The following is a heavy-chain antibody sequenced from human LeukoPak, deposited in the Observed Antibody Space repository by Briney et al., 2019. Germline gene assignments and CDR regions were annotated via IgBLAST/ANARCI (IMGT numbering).Heavy chain of an antibody. Sequence: ASVKVSCKASGYTFTSYAMHWVRQAPGQRLEWMGWINAGNGNTKYSQKFQGRVTITRDTSASTACMELSSLRSEDTAVYYCAREYLNWYVCYGMDVWGQGTRVTVSS. D-gene: IGHD3-9*01. CDR3: AREYLNWYVCYGMDV. V-gene: IGHV1-3*01. CDR1: GYTFTSYA. CDR2: INAGNGNT. J-gene: IGHJ6*02.